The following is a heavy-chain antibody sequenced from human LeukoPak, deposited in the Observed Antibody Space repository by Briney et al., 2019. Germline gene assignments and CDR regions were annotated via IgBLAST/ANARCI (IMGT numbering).Heavy chain of an antibody. D-gene: IGHD4-17*01. Sequence: SETLSLTCTVSGGSISSNNYYWAWIRQPPGRGLEWIGSICYSGSTYYNPSLKGRVTISVDTFKNQFSLMLSSVTAADTAVYYCARNRSVTTTPGFDHWGQGTLVTVSS. CDR2: ICYSGST. CDR1: GGSISSNNYY. V-gene: IGHV4-39*01. CDR3: ARNRSVTTTPGFDH. J-gene: IGHJ4*02.